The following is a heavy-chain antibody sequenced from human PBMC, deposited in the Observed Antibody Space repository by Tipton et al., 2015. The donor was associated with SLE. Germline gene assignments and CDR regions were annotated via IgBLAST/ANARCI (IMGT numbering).Heavy chain of an antibody. J-gene: IGHJ4*02. CDR3: ANCGVGATTFEY. Sequence: SLRLSCAASGFTFSSYAMSWVRQAPGKGLVWVSVISGSGGSTYYADSVKGRFTISRDNSKNTLYLQMNSLRAEDTAVYYCANCGVGATTFEYWGQGTLVTVSS. CDR2: ISGSGGST. D-gene: IGHD1-26*01. CDR1: GFTFSSYA. V-gene: IGHV3-23*01.